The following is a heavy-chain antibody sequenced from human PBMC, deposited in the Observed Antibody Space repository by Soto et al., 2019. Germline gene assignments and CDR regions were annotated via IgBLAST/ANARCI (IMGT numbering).Heavy chain of an antibody. Sequence: GGSLRLSCAASGFTFSSYAMHWVRQAPGKGLEWVAVISYDGSNKYYADSVKGRFTISRDNSKNTLYLQMNSLRAEDTAVYYCASGTGIAAADHYWGQGTLVTVSS. CDR3: ASGTGIAAADHY. V-gene: IGHV3-30-3*01. D-gene: IGHD6-13*01. J-gene: IGHJ4*02. CDR1: GFTFSSYA. CDR2: ISYDGSNK.